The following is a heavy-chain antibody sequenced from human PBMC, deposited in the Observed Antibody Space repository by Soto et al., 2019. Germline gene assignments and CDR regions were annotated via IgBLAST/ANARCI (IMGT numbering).Heavy chain of an antibody. J-gene: IGHJ4*02. CDR1: GDSVSGNSAA. Sequence: PSQTLSLTCAISGDSVSGNSAAWNWIRQSPSRGLEWLGRTYYRSKWYNDYAVSVKSRITVTPDTSKNQFSLHLNSVTPEDTAVYYCAREFPSYESSDRYFDYWGQGALGTVSS. CDR2: TYYRSKWYN. D-gene: IGHD3-22*01. V-gene: IGHV6-1*01. CDR3: AREFPSYESSDRYFDY.